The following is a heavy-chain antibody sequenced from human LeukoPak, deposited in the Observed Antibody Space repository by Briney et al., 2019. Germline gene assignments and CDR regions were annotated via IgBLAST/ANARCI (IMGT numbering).Heavy chain of an antibody. Sequence: SETLSLTCAVYGGSFSGYYWSWIRQPPGKGLEWIGEINHSGSTNYNPSLKSRVTISVDTSKNQFSLKLSSVTAADTAVYYCAREYSSSSLHFDYWGQGTLATVSS. CDR3: AREYSSSSLHFDY. V-gene: IGHV4-34*01. J-gene: IGHJ4*02. D-gene: IGHD6-6*01. CDR1: GGSFSGYY. CDR2: INHSGST.